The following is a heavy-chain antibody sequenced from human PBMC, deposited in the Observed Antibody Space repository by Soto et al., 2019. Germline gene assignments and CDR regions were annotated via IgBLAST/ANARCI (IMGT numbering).Heavy chain of an antibody. CDR3: ARGGFDYDSSGYYNWFDP. Sequence: EVQLVESGGGLVQPGGSLRLSCAASGFTVSSNYMSWVRQAPGKGLEWVSVIYSGGSTYYADSVKGRFTISRHNSKNTLYLQMNSLSAEDTAVYYCARGGFDYDSSGYYNWFDPWGQGTLVTVSS. CDR1: GFTVSSNY. V-gene: IGHV3-53*04. J-gene: IGHJ5*02. CDR2: IYSGGST. D-gene: IGHD3-22*01.